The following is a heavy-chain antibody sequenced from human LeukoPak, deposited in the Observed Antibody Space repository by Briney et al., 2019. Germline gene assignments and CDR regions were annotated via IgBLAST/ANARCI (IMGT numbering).Heavy chain of an antibody. CDR3: ARAGIYGSGSYSPNWFDP. J-gene: IGHJ5*02. D-gene: IGHD3-10*01. V-gene: IGHV4-30-4*08. CDR2: IYYSGST. CDR1: GGSISSGDYY. Sequence: PSETLSLTCTVSGGSISSGDYYWSWIRQPPGKGLEWIGYIYYSGSTYYNPSLKSRVTISVDTSKNQFSLKLSSVTAADTAVYYCARAGIYGSGSYSPNWFDPWGQGTLVIVSS.